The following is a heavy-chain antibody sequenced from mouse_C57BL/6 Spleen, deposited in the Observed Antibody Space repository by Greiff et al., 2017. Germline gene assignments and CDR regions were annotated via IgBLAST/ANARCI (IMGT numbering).Heavy chain of an antibody. CDR2: IYPGDGDT. Sequence: QVQLKQSGPELVKPGASVTISCKASGYAFSSSWMNWVKQRPGKGLEWIGRIYPGDGDTNYNGKFKGKATLTADKSSSTAYMQLSSLTSEDSAVYFCARSKNWDDWYFDVWGTGTTVTVSS. CDR1: GYAFSSSW. CDR3: ARSKNWDDWYFDV. V-gene: IGHV1-82*01. J-gene: IGHJ1*03. D-gene: IGHD4-1*01.